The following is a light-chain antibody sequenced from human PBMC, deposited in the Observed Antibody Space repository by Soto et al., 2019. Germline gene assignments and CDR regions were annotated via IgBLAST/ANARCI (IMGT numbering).Light chain of an antibody. V-gene: IGLV2-14*01. J-gene: IGLJ1*01. CDR3: SSFTSSSPRV. CDR1: SSDVGAYNY. CDR2: DVS. Sequence: QSALTQSASVSGSPGQSITISCTGTSSDVGAYNYVSWYQQHPGKAPKLIIYDVSNRPSGVSYRFSGSKSGNTASLTISALPAEDEADYYCSSFTSSSPRVFGTGTKLTVL.